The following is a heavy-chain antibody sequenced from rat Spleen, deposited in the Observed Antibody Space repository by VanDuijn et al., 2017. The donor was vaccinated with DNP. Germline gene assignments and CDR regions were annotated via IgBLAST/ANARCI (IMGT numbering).Heavy chain of an antibody. CDR1: GFSFSDYN. Sequence: EVQLVESGGGLVQPGRSLTLSCAASGFSFSDYNMAWVRQAPTKGLELVAYISYFGDNTYSGDSVKGRFTISRDNAKSTLYLQMDSLRSEDTATYYCARHGNGTYYYDYWGQGVMVTVSS. D-gene: IGHD1-12*02. J-gene: IGHJ2*01. CDR2: ISYFGDNT. CDR3: ARHGNGTYYYDY. V-gene: IGHV5-7*01.